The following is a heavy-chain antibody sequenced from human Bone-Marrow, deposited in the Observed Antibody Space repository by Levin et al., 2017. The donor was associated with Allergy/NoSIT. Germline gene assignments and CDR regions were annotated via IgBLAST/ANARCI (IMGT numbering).Heavy chain of an antibody. J-gene: IGHJ4*02. CDR2: VNPNTGIS. CDR1: GYTFTNYE. CDR3: ARLKHVTSLRY. Sequence: ASVKVSCKASGYTFTNYEIAWVRQAPGQGLEWMGWVNPNTGISGYARQFQDRVTLTTNTSMRTAFMQLRGLTFEDTAVYYCARLKHVTSLRYWGQGSLVTVSS. D-gene: IGHD3-16*02. V-gene: IGHV1-8*01.